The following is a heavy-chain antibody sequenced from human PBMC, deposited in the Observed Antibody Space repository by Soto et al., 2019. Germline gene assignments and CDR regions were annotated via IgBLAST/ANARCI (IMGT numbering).Heavy chain of an antibody. CDR1: GFSLSTSGVG. D-gene: IGHD6-25*01. CDR3: ARLRRPYDYYCIVV. J-gene: IGHJ6*04. Sequence: QITLKESGPTLVKPTQTLTLTCTFSGFSLSTSGVGVGWIRQPPGKALECLALIYWYDDKRYSTTLKSRLTITNDTSKHHVFLSKTNMDPVDTDTNFCARLRRPYDYYCIVVWGLWTRVTVSS. CDR2: IYWYDDK. V-gene: IGHV2-5*01.